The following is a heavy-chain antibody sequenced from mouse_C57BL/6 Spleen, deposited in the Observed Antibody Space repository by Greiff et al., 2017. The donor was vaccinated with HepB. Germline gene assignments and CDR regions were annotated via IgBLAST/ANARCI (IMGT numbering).Heavy chain of an antibody. CDR3: ARSPAYDYHWYFDV. D-gene: IGHD2-4*01. CDR1: GYTFTSYW. CDR2: IDPSYSYT. V-gene: IGHV1-59*01. Sequence: QVQLQQPGAELVRPGTSVKLSCKASGYTFTSYWMHWVKQRPGQGLEWIGVIDPSYSYTNYNQKFKGKATLTVDTSSSTAYMQLSSLTSEDSAVYYCARSPAYDYHWYFDVWGTGTTVTVSS. J-gene: IGHJ1*03.